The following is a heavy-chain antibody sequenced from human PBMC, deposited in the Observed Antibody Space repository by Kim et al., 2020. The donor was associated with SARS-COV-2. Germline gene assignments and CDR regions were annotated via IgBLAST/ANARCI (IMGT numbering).Heavy chain of an antibody. J-gene: IGHJ3*02. D-gene: IGHD2-21*02. CDR1: GGSISSSSYY. V-gene: IGHV4-39*07. CDR2: IYYSGST. CDR3: ARDSLARLLPDAFDI. Sequence: SETLSLTCTVSGGSISSSSYYWGWIRQPPGRGLEWIGSIYYSGSTYYNPSLKSRVTISVDTSKNQFSLKLSSVTAAATAVYYCARDSLARLLPDAFDIWGQGTMVTVSS.